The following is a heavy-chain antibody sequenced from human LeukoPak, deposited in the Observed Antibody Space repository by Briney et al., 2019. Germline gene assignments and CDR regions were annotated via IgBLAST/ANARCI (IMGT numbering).Heavy chain of an antibody. D-gene: IGHD6-13*01. J-gene: IGHJ4*02. CDR2: ISHDGSIT. CDR1: GFTFSSYA. CDR3: ASHSSPTY. Sequence: GGSLRLSCAASGFTFSSYAMHWVRQAPGKGLEWVAVISHDGSITHYADSVKGRFTISRDNSKNTLYVQMNSLRAEDTAVYYCASHSSPTYWGQGTLVPVSS. V-gene: IGHV3-30*04.